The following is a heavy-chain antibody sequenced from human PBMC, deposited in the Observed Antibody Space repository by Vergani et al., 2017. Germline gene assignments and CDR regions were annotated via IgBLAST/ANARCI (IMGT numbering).Heavy chain of an antibody. CDR3: ARDRGYCSSTSCQNPYYFDY. D-gene: IGHD2-2*03. V-gene: IGHV3-33*01. J-gene: IGHJ4*02. CDR1: GFTFSSYG. Sequence: QVQLVESGGGVVQPGRSLRLSCAASGFTFSSYGMHWVRQAPGKGLEWVAVIWYDGSNKYYADSVKGRFTISRDNSKNTLYLQMNSLRAEDTAVYYCARDRGYCSSTSCQNPYYFDYWGQGTLVTVSS. CDR2: IWYDGSNK.